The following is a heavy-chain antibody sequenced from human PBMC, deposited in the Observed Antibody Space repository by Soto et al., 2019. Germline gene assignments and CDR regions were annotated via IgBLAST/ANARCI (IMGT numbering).Heavy chain of an antibody. CDR3: AKEILLEPLLNWFDP. V-gene: IGHV3-23*01. CDR2: ISGSGGST. D-gene: IGHD1-1*01. Sequence: GGSLRLSCAASGFTFSSYAMSWVRQAPGKGLGWVSAISGSGGSTYYADSVKGRFTISRDNSKNTLYLQMNSLRAEDTAVYYCAKEILLEPLLNWFDPWGQGTLVTVSS. CDR1: GFTFSSYA. J-gene: IGHJ5*02.